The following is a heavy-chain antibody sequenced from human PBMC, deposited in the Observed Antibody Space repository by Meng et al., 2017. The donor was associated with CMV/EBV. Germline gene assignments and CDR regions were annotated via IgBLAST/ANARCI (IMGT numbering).Heavy chain of an antibody. CDR3: ARGGNWFDP. Sequence: VQLQQWGAGLLKPSDTLSLTCAVHGGSFSGYYWSWIRQPPGKGLEWIGEINHSGSTNYNPSLKSRVTISVDTSKNQFSLKLSSVTAADTAVYYCARGGNWFDPWGQGTLVTVSS. CDR2: INHSGST. V-gene: IGHV4-34*01. J-gene: IGHJ5*02. CDR1: GGSFSGYY.